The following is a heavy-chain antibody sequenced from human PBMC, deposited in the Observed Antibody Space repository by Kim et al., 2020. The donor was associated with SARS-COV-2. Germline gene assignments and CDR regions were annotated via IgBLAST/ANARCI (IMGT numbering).Heavy chain of an antibody. J-gene: IGHJ5*02. Sequence: GGSLRLSCAASGFTFSSYGMHWVRQAPGKGLEWVAVISYDGSNKYYADSVKGRFTISRDNSKNTLYLQMNSLRAEDTAVYYCAKDRIGWYPGDLNWFDP. CDR3: AKDRIGWYPGDLNWFDP. D-gene: IGHD6-19*01. V-gene: IGHV3-30*18. CDR2: ISYDGSNK. CDR1: GFTFSSYG.